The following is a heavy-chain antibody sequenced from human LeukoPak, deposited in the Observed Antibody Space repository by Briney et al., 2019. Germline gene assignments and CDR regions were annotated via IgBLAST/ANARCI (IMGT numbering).Heavy chain of an antibody. V-gene: IGHV4-31*03. CDR3: AREKDSYGYIGY. Sequence: SETLSLTCTVSGGSISSGGYYWSWIRQHPGKGLEWIGYIYYSGSTYCNPSLKSRVTISVDTSKNQFSLKLSSVTAADTAVYYCAREKDSYGYIGYWGQGTLVTVSS. CDR1: GGSISSGGYY. D-gene: IGHD5-18*01. J-gene: IGHJ4*02. CDR2: IYYSGST.